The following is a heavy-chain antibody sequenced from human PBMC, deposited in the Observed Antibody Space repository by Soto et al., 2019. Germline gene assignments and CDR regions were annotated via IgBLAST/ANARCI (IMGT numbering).Heavy chain of an antibody. Sequence: PGGSLRLSCAASGFTFSSYGMHWVRQAPGKGLEWVAVISYDGSNKYYADSVKGRFTISRDNSKNTLYLQMNSLRAEDTAVYYCAKDRETYYYDSSGYPDYWGQGTLVTVSS. CDR3: AKDRETYYYDSSGYPDY. D-gene: IGHD3-22*01. CDR1: GFTFSSYG. V-gene: IGHV3-30*18. J-gene: IGHJ4*02. CDR2: ISYDGSNK.